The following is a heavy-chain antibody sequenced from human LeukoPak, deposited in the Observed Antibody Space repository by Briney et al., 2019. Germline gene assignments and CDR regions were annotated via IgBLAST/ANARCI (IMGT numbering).Heavy chain of an antibody. Sequence: KPSETLSLTCTVSGGSLSSYYWSWIRQPAGKGLEWIGRIYTSGSTNYNPSLKSRVTMSVDTSKNQFSLKLSSVTAADTAVYYCARDHSSSWYSLPGYWGQGTLVTVSS. CDR3: ARDHSSSWYSLPGY. J-gene: IGHJ4*02. CDR2: IYTSGST. CDR1: GGSLSSYY. V-gene: IGHV4-4*07. D-gene: IGHD6-13*01.